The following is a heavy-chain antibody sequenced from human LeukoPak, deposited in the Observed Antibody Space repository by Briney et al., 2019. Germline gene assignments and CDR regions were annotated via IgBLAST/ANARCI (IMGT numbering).Heavy chain of an antibody. J-gene: IGHJ4*02. CDR2: IIPIIGTA. CDR1: GGTFSSYA. Sequence: SVKLSCSASGGTFSSYAISLVRQAPGQGLEWMGGIIPIIGTANYAQKFQGRVTITTDESTSTAYMELSSLRSEDTAVYYCALTTVTTYWGQGTLVTVSS. D-gene: IGHD4-17*01. CDR3: ALTTVTTY. V-gene: IGHV1-69*05.